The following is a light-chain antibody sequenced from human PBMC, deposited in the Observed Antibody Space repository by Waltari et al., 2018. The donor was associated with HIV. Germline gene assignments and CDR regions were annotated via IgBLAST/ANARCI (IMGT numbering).Light chain of an antibody. CDR1: TSNVCSSNY. J-gene: IGLJ2*01. V-gene: IGLV2-8*01. CDR3: TSYAGRNTFV. CDR2: EVF. Sequence: QSALTQPPSASGSPGQSVTTSCPGKTSNVCSSNYVSWYQQHPGKAPKLMIYEVFKRPSGVPDRFSGSKSGNTASLTVSGLQAEDEADYYCTSYAGRNTFVFGGGTKLTVL.